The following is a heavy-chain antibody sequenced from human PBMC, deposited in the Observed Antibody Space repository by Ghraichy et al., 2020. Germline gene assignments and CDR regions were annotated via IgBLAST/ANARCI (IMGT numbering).Heavy chain of an antibody. CDR3: ARVIWFGYAFDI. J-gene: IGHJ3*02. CDR1: GGSFSGYY. V-gene: IGHV4-34*01. D-gene: IGHD3-10*01. CDR2: INHSGST. Sequence: SETLSLTCAVYGGSFSGYYWSWIRQPPGKGLEWIGEINHSGSTNYNPSLKSRVTISVETSKNQFSLKLSSVTAADTAVYYCARVIWFGYAFDIWGQGTMVTVSS.